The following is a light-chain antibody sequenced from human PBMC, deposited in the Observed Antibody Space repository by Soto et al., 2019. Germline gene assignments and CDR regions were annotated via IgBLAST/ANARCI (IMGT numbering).Light chain of an antibody. V-gene: IGKV3-11*01. CDR3: QQFSSYPLT. CDR1: QSVRSF. Sequence: DIALTQSPATLSLSPGKRDTLSCRTSQSVRSFLAWYQQKPGQAPRLLIYDASNRATGIPARFSGSGSGTDFTLTISSLELDYFAVYYCQQFSSYPLTFGGGTKAGIK. CDR2: DAS. J-gene: IGKJ4*01.